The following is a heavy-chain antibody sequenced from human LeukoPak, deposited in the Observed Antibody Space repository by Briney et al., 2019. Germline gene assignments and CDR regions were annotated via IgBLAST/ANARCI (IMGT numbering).Heavy chain of an antibody. CDR1: GYTFTSYD. V-gene: IGHV1-8*01. D-gene: IGHD2-15*01. CDR3: ARADIVVVVAATRPYYYYYYGMDV. CDR2: MNPNSGNT. J-gene: IGHJ6*02. Sequence: GASVKVSCKASGYTFTSYDINWVRQATGQGLEWMGWMNPNSGNTGYAQKFQGGATMTRNTSISTAYMELSSLRSEDTAVYYCARADIVVVVAATRPYYYYYYGMDVWGQGTTVTVSS.